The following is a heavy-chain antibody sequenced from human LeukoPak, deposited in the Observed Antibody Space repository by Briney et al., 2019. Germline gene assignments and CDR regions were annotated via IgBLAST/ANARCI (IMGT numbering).Heavy chain of an antibody. V-gene: IGHV3-23*01. CDR1: GFTFSSYA. D-gene: IGHD1/OR15-1a*01. Sequence: PGGSLRLSCTASGFTFSSYAMNWVRQAPGKGLEWVSGIGAGGTFTYYADSVKGRFTISRDNSKNTLYLQMNNLRAEDTAVYYCARDNNGDYWGQGTLVTVSS. CDR3: ARDNNGDY. CDR2: IGAGGTFT. J-gene: IGHJ4*02.